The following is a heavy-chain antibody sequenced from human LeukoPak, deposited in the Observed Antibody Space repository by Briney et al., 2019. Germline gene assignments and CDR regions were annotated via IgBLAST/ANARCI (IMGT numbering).Heavy chain of an antibody. D-gene: IGHD3-22*01. CDR1: GFTFRSYG. V-gene: IGHV3-64*01. Sequence: GGSLRLSCAASGFTFRSYGMHWVRQAPGKGLEYVSAISSNGGRTYHANSVKGRFTISRDNSRNTLYLQMGSLRAEDMAVYYCATYYYDSGGFHFHHWGQGTLVTVSS. CDR2: ISSNGGRT. CDR3: ATYYYDSGGFHFHH. J-gene: IGHJ1*01.